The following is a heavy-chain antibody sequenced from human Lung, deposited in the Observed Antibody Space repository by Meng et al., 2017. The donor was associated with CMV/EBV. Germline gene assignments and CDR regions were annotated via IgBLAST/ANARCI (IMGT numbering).Heavy chain of an antibody. V-gene: IGHV4-4*02. Sequence: LQDEGQGLVKPSGQLDLTCAVSGGSNRISTWGRWGRKTPGKGLEWIGEIYHSGGKNYTPSLRGRVTISLAKSKNQFSLTLRSVTAADTAVYYCARDPYATGWAGWGQGTLVTVSS. CDR3: ARDPYATGWAG. CDR1: GGSNRISTW. J-gene: IGHJ4*02. CDR2: IYHSGGK. D-gene: IGHD6-19*01.